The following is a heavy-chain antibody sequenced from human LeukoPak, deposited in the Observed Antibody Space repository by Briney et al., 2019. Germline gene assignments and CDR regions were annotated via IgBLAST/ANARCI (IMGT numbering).Heavy chain of an antibody. J-gene: IGHJ6*02. D-gene: IGHD4-23*01. CDR2: ISAYNGNT. CDR3: ARGGGSLGYYYGMDV. V-gene: IGHV1-18*04. CDR1: GYTFTGYY. Sequence: GASVKVSCKASGYTFTGYYMHWVRQAPGQGLEWMGWISAYNGNTNYAQKLQGRVTMTTDTSTSTAYMELRSLRSDDTAVYYCARGGGSLGYYYGMDVWGQGTTVTVSS.